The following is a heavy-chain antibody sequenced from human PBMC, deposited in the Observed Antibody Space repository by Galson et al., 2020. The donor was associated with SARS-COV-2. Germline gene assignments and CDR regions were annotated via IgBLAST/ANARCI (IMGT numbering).Heavy chain of an antibody. V-gene: IGHV4-59*01. Sequence: SQTLSLTCTVSDGSIGNYYRTWIRPPPGKGLEWLGYVYSGGTTNYNPSLTGRIVISVDKSKNQFSLKLSSVTAADTALYYCARERGAYFDSWGQGTQVTVSS. CDR2: VYSGGTT. CDR1: DGSIGNYY. J-gene: IGHJ4*02. CDR3: ARERGAYFDS. D-gene: IGHD5-12*01.